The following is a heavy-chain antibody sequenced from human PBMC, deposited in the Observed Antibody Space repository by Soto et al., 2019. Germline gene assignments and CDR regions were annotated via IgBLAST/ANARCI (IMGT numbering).Heavy chain of an antibody. V-gene: IGHV1-18*01. CDR3: ARDGETTAKADGDPEAFDI. CDR1: GYTFTSYG. CDR2: ISAYNGNT. J-gene: IGHJ3*02. Sequence: QVQLVQSGAEVKKPGASVKVSCKASGYTFTSYGISWVRQAPGQGLEWMGWISAYNGNTNYAHKLQGRVTMTTHTSTSTAYMELRSLRSDDTAVYYCARDGETTAKADGDPEAFDIWGQGTMVTVSS. D-gene: IGHD4-17*01.